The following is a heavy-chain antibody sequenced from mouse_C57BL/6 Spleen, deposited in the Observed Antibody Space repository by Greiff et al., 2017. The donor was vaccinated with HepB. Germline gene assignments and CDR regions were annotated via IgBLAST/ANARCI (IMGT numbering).Heavy chain of an antibody. CDR3: AKDGSSEGWYFDV. D-gene: IGHD1-1*01. V-gene: IGHV2-5*01. J-gene: IGHJ1*03. Sequence: QVQLKQSGPGLVQPSQSLSITCTVSGFSLTSSGVHWVRQSPGKGLEWLGVIWRGGSTDYNAAFMSRLSITKDNSKSQVYFKRNSLQAEDTAIYYCAKDGSSEGWYFDVWGTGTTVTVSS. CDR1: GFSLTSSG. CDR2: IWRGGST.